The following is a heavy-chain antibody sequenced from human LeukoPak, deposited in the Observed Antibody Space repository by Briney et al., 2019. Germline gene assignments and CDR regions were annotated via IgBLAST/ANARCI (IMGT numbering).Heavy chain of an antibody. CDR1: GYTFTGYY. CDR3: ASNLFATGHYYYYMDV. Sequence: ASVKVSCKASGYTFTGYYLHWVRQAPGQGLEWMGWINPNSGDTNYAQKFQGRVTMTRDTSISTAYMELSRLRSDDTAVYYCASNLFATGHYYYYMDVWGKGTTVTVSS. CDR2: INPNSGDT. J-gene: IGHJ6*03. D-gene: IGHD1-14*01. V-gene: IGHV1-2*02.